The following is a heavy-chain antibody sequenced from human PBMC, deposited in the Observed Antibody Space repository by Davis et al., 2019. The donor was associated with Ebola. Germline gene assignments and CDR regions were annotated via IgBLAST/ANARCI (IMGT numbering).Heavy chain of an antibody. CDR3: ARQDGYYYDSSGYYLGWYFDL. CDR2: IYYSGST. V-gene: IGHV4-39*01. CDR1: GGSVSSDTYY. D-gene: IGHD3-22*01. J-gene: IGHJ2*01. Sequence: SETLSLTCTVSGGSVSSDTYYWSWIRQPPGKGLEWIGSIYYSGSTYYNPSLKSRVTISVDTSKNQFSLKLSSVTAADTAVYYCARQDGYYYDSSGYYLGWYFDLWGRGTLVTVSS.